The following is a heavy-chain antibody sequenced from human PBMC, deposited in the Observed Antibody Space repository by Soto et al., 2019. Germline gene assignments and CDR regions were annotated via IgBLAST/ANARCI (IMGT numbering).Heavy chain of an antibody. V-gene: IGHV4-31*03. J-gene: IGHJ4*02. D-gene: IGHD3-22*01. CDR3: ARGAYYYDSSGYFSKYFDS. CDR2: IYYTGSA. Sequence: PSETLTLTCTVSGGAISSGGYYWSWIRQHPGKGLEWIGYIYYTGSAYYNPSLKSRLTISVDTSKNQFSLKLSSVTAEDTAVYYCARGAYYYDSSGYFSKYFDSWGQGTLVTVSS. CDR1: GGAISSGGYY.